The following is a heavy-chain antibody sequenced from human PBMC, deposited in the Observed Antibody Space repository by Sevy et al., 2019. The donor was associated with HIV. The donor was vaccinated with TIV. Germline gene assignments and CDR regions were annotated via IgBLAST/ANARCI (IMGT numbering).Heavy chain of an antibody. CDR2: ISYDESNK. CDR1: GFTFSSYA. V-gene: IGHV3-30-3*01. CDR3: ARGSTMVRGVIPLDY. D-gene: IGHD3-10*01. J-gene: IGHJ4*02. Sequence: GGSLRLSCAASGFTFSSYAMHWVRQAPAKGRGWVAVISYDESNKYYADSVKGRFTISRDNSKNTLYLQMNSLRAEDTAVYYCARGSTMVRGVIPLDYWGQGTLVTVSS.